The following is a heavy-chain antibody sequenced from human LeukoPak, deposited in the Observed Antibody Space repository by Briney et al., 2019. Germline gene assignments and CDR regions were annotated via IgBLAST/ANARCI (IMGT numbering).Heavy chain of an antibody. Sequence: SVKVSCKASGGTFSNYSISWVRQAPGQGLEWMGGVIPILGTSNYEQKFRGRVTITADESTSTAYMELSSLRSEDTAVYYCARGPWIQLWFGGFDYWGQGTLVTVSS. CDR3: ARGPWIQLWFGGFDY. CDR1: GGTFSNYS. J-gene: IGHJ4*02. CDR2: VIPILGTS. D-gene: IGHD5-18*01. V-gene: IGHV1-69*13.